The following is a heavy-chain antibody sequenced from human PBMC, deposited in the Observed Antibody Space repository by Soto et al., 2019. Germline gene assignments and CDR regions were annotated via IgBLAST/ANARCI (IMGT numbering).Heavy chain of an antibody. V-gene: IGHV1-69*13. J-gene: IGHJ5*02. CDR1: GGTFSSYA. Sequence: SVKVSCKXSGGTFSSYAISWVRQAPGQGLEWMGGIIPIFGTANYAQKFQGRVTITADESTSTAYMELSSLRSEDTAVYYCARGGWATVTPNWFDPWGQGTLVTVSS. D-gene: IGHD4-17*01. CDR3: ARGGWATVTPNWFDP. CDR2: IIPIFGTA.